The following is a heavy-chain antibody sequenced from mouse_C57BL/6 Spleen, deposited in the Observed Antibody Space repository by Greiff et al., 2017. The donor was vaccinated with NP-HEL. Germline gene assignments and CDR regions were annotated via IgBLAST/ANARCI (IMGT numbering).Heavy chain of an antibody. D-gene: IGHD2-5*01. V-gene: IGHV1-69*01. J-gene: IGHJ2*01. CDR2: IDPSDSYT. CDR3: ARTHSNYYYFDY. CDR1: GYTFTSYW. Sequence: QVQLQQPGAELVMPGASVKLSCKASGYTFTSYWMHWVKQRPGQGLEWIGEIDPSDSYTNYNQKFKGKSTLTVDKSSSTAYMQLSSLTSEDSAVYYCARTHSNYYYFDYWGQGTTLTVSS.